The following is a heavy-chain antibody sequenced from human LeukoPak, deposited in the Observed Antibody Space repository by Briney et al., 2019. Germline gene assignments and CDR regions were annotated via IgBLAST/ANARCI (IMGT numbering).Heavy chain of an antibody. CDR2: ISSTSIYK. D-gene: IGHD2-8*01. CDR3: ARDPRIYCTNGICRDDYFDN. Sequence: GGSLRLSCAASGFSFSSYSMNWVRQAPGKGLEWVSSISSTSIYKYYADSVKGRFTISRDNAKDSLFLQMNSLRAEDTAIYYCARDPRIYCTNGICRDDYFDNWGQGTLVTVSS. CDR1: GFSFSSYS. J-gene: IGHJ4*02. V-gene: IGHV3-21*01.